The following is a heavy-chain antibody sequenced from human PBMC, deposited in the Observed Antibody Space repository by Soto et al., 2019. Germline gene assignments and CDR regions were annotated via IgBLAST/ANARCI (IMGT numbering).Heavy chain of an antibody. J-gene: IGHJ4*02. V-gene: IGHV1-69*06. Sequence: QVQLVQSGPEVKKPGSSVKVSCKTSGGTLSSFITYPINWVRQAPGQGPEWMGGIVPNVGTVNYGLRFQVRVTITADKPTGTSYMELNKLRYEGTALYYSATRDTSGFLRYLDTWGQGTLVTVS. CDR3: ATRDTSGFLRYLDT. CDR2: IVPNVGTV. D-gene: IGHD3-3*01. CDR1: GGTLSSFITYP.